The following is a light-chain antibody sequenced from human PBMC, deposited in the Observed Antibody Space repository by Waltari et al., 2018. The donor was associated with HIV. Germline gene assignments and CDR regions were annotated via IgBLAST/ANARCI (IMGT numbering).Light chain of an antibody. CDR3: QTWDSFIVV. CDR2: QDR. J-gene: IGLJ2*01. CDR1: KLGNKN. V-gene: IGLV3-1*01. Sequence: SYELTQPPSVSVSPGQTASITCSGDKLGNKNVCWYQQKSGQSPVLVIYQDRRRPSGIPMRFSGSNSGNTATLTISGTQAVDEADYYCQTWDSFIVVFAGGTRLTVL.